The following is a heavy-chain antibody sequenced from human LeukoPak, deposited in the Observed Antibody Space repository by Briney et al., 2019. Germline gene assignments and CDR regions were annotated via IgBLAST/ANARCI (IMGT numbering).Heavy chain of an antibody. D-gene: IGHD1-26*01. Sequence: GESLKISCQGSGYSFTSYWIGWVRQLPGKGLEWMGIIYPGDSDTRYSPSFRGQVTISADKSISTAYLQWSSLKASDTAMYYCARHDDGGSYVNAFDIWGQGTMVTVSS. CDR1: GYSFTSYW. V-gene: IGHV5-51*01. CDR2: IYPGDSDT. J-gene: IGHJ3*02. CDR3: ARHDDGGSYVNAFDI.